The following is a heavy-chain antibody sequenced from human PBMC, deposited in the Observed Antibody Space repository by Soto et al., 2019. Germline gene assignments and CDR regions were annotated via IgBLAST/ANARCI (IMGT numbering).Heavy chain of an antibody. CDR1: GFTFSRYN. CDR3: ARDPYSGDDIDLDY. CDR2: ISASSSSI. V-gene: IGHV3-48*01. J-gene: IGHJ4*02. Sequence: EVQLVESGGDLVQAGGSLRLSCEASGFTFSRYNMNWVRQAPGKGLDWVSYISASSSSIFYADSVKGRFTISRDNAKNSLYLQINSLRAEDTAIYYCARDPYSGDDIDLDYWGQGTLVTVSS. D-gene: IGHD5-12*01.